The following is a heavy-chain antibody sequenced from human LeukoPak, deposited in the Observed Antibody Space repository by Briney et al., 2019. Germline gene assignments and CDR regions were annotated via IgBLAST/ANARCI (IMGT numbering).Heavy chain of an antibody. Sequence: SETLSLTCAVYGGSFSGYYWSWIRQPPGKGLEWIGEINHSGSTNYNPSLKSRVTISVDTPKNQFSLKLSSVTAADTAVYYCARGYSSGYDPWGQGTLVTVSS. J-gene: IGHJ5*02. V-gene: IGHV4-34*01. CDR1: GGSFSGYY. CDR2: INHSGST. D-gene: IGHD6-19*01. CDR3: ARGYSSGYDP.